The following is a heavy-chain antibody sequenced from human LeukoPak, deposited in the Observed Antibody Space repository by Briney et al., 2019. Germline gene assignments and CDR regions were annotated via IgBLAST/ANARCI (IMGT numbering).Heavy chain of an antibody. V-gene: IGHV3-49*04. J-gene: IGHJ4*02. CDR3: TRARYYDSSGEYYFDH. D-gene: IGHD3-22*01. CDR1: GFTFGDYA. CDR2: IRSKAYGGTT. Sequence: GRSLRLSCTASGFTFGDYAMSWVRQAPGKGLEWVGFIRSKAYGGTTEYAASVKGRFIISRDDSKSIAYLQMNSLKTEDTAVYYCTRARYYDSSGEYYFDHWAQGTLVTVSS.